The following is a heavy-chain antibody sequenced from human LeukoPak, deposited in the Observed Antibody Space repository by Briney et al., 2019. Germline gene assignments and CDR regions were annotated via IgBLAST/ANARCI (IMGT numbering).Heavy chain of an antibody. Sequence: SETLSLTRTVSGGSISSYYWSWIRQPPGTGLEWIGYIYYSGSTNYNPSLKSRVTISVDTSKNQFSLKLTSVTAADTAVYYCARGMAYSNSWYWFDPWGQGTLVTVSS. V-gene: IGHV4-59*01. CDR2: IYYSGST. CDR3: ARGMAYSNSWYWFDP. CDR1: GGSISSYY. D-gene: IGHD6-6*01. J-gene: IGHJ5*02.